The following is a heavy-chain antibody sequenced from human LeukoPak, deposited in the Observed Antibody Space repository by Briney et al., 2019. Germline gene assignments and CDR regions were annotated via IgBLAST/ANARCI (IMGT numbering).Heavy chain of an antibody. V-gene: IGHV3-66*01. J-gene: IGHJ4*02. D-gene: IGHD3-10*01. Sequence: GGSLRLSCAASGFIVSSNYMSWVRQAPGKGLEWVSVIYSGGSTYYADSVKGRITISRDNSKNTLYLQMNSLRAEDTAVYYCARGINYYGSGSYPPSPDYWGQGTLVTVSS. CDR3: ARGINYYGSGSYPPSPDY. CDR2: IYSGGST. CDR1: GFIVSSNY.